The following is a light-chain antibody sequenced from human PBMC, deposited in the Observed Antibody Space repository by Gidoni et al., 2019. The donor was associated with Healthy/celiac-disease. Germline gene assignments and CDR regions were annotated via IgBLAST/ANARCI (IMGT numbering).Light chain of an antibody. CDR2: DVS. CDR1: SSDVGGYNY. V-gene: IGLV2-14*03. CDR3: SSYTSSSTSV. J-gene: IGLJ2*01. Sequence: HSALTQPASVSASPVPSITISCNGTSSDVGGYNYVSWYQQHTGKAPKLMIYDVSNRPSWVSNRFSGSKSGNTASLTISGIQAEEEADYYCSSYTSSSTSVFGGGTKLTVL.